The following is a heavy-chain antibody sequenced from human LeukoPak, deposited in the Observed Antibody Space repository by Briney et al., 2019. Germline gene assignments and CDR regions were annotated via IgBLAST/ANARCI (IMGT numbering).Heavy chain of an antibody. V-gene: IGHV4-39*02. CDR3: AREQYLAYDVFGF. CDR1: GGSLSSSSYY. D-gene: IGHD4-11*01. J-gene: IGHJ3*01. CDR2: IYYSGST. Sequence: SETLSLTCTVSGGSLSSSSYYWGWIRQPPGKGLEWIGSIYYSGSTYYNPSLKSRVTISVDTSKNQFSLKLSSVTAADTAVYYCAREQYLAYDVFGFWGQGTMVTVSS.